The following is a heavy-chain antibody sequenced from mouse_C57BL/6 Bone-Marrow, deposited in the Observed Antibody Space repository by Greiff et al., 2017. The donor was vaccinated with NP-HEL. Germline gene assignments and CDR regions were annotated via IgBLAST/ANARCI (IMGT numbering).Heavy chain of an antibody. D-gene: IGHD1-1*01. V-gene: IGHV14-1*01. J-gene: IGHJ4*01. CDR3: TIGATVVAKAMDY. CDR1: GFNIKDYY. Sequence: EVKLQESGAELVRPGASVKLSCTASGFNIKDYYMHWVKQRPEQGLEWIGRIDPEDGDTEYAPKFQGKATMTADTSSNTAYLQLSSLTSEDTAVYYCTIGATVVAKAMDYWGQGTSVTVSS. CDR2: IDPEDGDT.